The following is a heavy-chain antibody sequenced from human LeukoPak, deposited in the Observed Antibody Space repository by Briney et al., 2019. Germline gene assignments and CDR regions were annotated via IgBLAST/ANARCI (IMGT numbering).Heavy chain of an antibody. CDR3: ASLNIYGDQTPVSFVVNP. Sequence: ASVKVSCKVSGYTLTELSMHWVRQAPGKGLEWMGGLDPEDGETIYAQKFQGRVTMTEDTSTDTAYMELSSLRSEDTAVYYCASLNIYGDQTPVSFVVNPWGQGTLVTVSS. D-gene: IGHD4-17*01. V-gene: IGHV1-24*01. J-gene: IGHJ5*02. CDR1: GYTLTELS. CDR2: LDPEDGET.